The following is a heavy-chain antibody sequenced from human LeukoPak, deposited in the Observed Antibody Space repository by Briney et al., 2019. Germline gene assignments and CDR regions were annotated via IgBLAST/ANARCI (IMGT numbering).Heavy chain of an antibody. CDR3: ARDSGYSLAYYFDY. CDR2: IYYSGST. J-gene: IGHJ4*02. V-gene: IGHV4-39*07. Sequence: SETLSLTCSVSGDSIFRSSSYWGWIRQPPGKGLEWIASIYYSGSTYNNPSLKSRVTISVDTSKNRFSPKLSSVTVADTAVYFCARDSGYSLAYYFDYWGQGTLVTVSS. CDR1: GDSIFRSSSY. D-gene: IGHD5-12*01.